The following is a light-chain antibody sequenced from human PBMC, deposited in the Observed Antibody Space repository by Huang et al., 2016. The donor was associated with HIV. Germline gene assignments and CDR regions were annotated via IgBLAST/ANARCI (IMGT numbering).Light chain of an antibody. CDR2: NAT. V-gene: IGKV3-11*01. J-gene: IGKJ4*01. CDR1: QSLNKF. Sequence: IVLTQSPATLSLSPGERATLSCRASQSLNKFLAWYQQKPGQAPRLLIYNATDRATGVPARFSDGGSGTDFTLTITDRKAEDFAIYYCQQRSSSLTFGGGTKVEIK. CDR3: QQRSSSLT.